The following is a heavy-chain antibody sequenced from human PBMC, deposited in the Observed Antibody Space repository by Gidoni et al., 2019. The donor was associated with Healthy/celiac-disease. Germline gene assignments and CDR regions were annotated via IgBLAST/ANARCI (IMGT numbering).Heavy chain of an antibody. J-gene: IGHJ4*02. Sequence: EVQLVESGGGLVQPGRSLRLSGAASGFTFDDYAMHWVRQAPGKGLEWVSGISWNSGSIGYADSVKGRFTISRDNAKNSLYLQMNSLRAEDTALYYCAKDIGGSIAAAGTLGYWGQGTLVTVSS. V-gene: IGHV3-9*01. CDR3: AKDIGGSIAAAGTLGY. CDR2: ISWNSGSI. CDR1: GFTFDDYA. D-gene: IGHD6-13*01.